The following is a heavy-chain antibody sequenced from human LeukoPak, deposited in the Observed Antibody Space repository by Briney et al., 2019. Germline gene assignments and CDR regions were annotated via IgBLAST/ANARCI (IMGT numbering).Heavy chain of an antibody. Sequence: GGSLRLSCAASGFTFSDYYMSWIRQAPGKGLEWVSYISSSGSTIYYADSVKGRFTISRDNAKNSLYLQMNSLRAEDTAVYYCARSGYYEKPPNWFDPWGQGTLVTVSS. CDR2: ISSSGSTI. J-gene: IGHJ5*02. D-gene: IGHD3-22*01. V-gene: IGHV3-11*01. CDR3: ARSGYYEKPPNWFDP. CDR1: GFTFSDYY.